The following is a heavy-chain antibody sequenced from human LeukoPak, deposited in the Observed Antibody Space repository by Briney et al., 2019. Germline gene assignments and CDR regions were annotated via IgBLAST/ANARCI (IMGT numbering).Heavy chain of an antibody. CDR2: INHSGST. D-gene: IGHD2-2*01. Sequence: PSETLSLTCAVYGGSFSGYYWSWIRQPPGKGLEWIGEINHSGSTNYNPSLKSRVTISVDTSKNQFSLKLSSVTAADTAVYYCAAYCSSTNCPYNWFDPWGQGTLVTVSS. CDR1: GGSFSGYY. J-gene: IGHJ5*02. CDR3: AAYCSSTNCPYNWFDP. V-gene: IGHV4-34*01.